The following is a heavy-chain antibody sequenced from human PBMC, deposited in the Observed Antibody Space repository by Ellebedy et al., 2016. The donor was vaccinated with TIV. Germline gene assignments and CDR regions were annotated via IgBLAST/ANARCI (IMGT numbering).Heavy chain of an antibody. Sequence: GESLKISCAASGFTFSRHWMHWVRQAPGKGLVWVSRINSDGSSTSYADSVKGRFTISRDNAKSMLYLQMNSLRAEDTAVNYCAREVLASSKGGPFDIWGQGTMVTVSP. V-gene: IGHV3-74*01. D-gene: IGHD2/OR15-2a*01. CDR2: INSDGSST. CDR1: GFTFSRHW. CDR3: AREVLASSKGGPFDI. J-gene: IGHJ3*02.